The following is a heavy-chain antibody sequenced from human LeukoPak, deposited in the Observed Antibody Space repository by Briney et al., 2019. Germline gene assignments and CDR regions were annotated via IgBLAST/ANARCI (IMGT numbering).Heavy chain of an antibody. CDR3: ARLRDGYNGGGADY. V-gene: IGHV4-61*02. J-gene: IGHJ4*02. CDR2: IYTSGST. CDR1: GGSISSGSYH. Sequence: SETLSLTCTVSGGSISSGSYHWSWIRQPAGKGLEWIGRIYTSGSTNYNPSLKSRVTISGDTSKNQFSLKLSSVTAADTAGYYCARLRDGYNGGGADYWGQGTLVTVSS. D-gene: IGHD5-24*01.